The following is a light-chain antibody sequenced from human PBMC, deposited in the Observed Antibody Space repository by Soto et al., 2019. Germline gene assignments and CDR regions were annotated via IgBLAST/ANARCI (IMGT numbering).Light chain of an antibody. CDR1: QSLLHTNGYTY. CDR3: MQALQTPWT. CDR2: LGS. Sequence: DIVMTQSPLSLPVTPGEPASISCRSGQSLLHTNGYTYLDWYLQKPGQSPQLLIYLGSTRASGVPDRFSGSGSGTDFTLKISRVEAEDVGVYYCMQALQTPWTFGQGTKLKIK. J-gene: IGKJ2*02. V-gene: IGKV2-28*01.